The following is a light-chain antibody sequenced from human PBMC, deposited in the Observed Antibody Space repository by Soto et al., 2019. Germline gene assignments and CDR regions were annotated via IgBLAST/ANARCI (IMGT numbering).Light chain of an antibody. Sequence: DIQMTQSPSSLSASVRDRVTITCRASQGISNYLAWYQQKPGKVPKLLIYAASTLQSGVPSRFSGSGSGTDLTLTISSQQPEDVATYYCQKYDSAPWTFGQGTKVEIK. CDR2: AAS. V-gene: IGKV1-27*01. J-gene: IGKJ1*01. CDR1: QGISNY. CDR3: QKYDSAPWT.